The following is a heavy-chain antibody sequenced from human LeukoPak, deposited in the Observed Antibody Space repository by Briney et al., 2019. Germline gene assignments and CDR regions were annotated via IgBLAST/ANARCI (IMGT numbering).Heavy chain of an antibody. D-gene: IGHD1-26*01. Sequence: PAASVKVSCKASGYTFTGYYMHWVRQAPGKGLEWMGGFDPEDGETIYAQKFQGRVTMTEDTSTDTAYMELSSLRSEDTAVYYCATGRALVGATIGAADYWGQGTLVTVSS. CDR2: FDPEDGET. J-gene: IGHJ4*02. CDR3: ATGRALVGATIGAADY. CDR1: GYTFTGYY. V-gene: IGHV1-24*01.